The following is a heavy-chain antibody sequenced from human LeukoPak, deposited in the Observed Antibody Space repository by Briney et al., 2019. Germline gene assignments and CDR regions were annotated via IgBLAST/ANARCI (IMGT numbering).Heavy chain of an antibody. V-gene: IGHV4-59*12. Sequence: PSETLSLTCTVSGGSISSYYWSWIRQPPGKGLEWIGYIYYSGSTNYNPSLKSRVTISVDTSKNQFSLKLSSVTAADTAVYYCARPRFRLRYFENWGQGTLVTVSS. CDR1: GGSISSYY. CDR2: IYYSGST. D-gene: IGHD3-9*01. CDR3: ARPRFRLRYFEN. J-gene: IGHJ4*02.